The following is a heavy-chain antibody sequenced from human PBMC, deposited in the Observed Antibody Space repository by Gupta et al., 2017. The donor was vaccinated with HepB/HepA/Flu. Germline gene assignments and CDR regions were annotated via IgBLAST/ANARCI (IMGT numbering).Heavy chain of an antibody. V-gene: IGHV1-2*02. CDR3: ARAAFGAPNDY. J-gene: IGHJ4*02. D-gene: IGHD3-16*01. Sequence: QVQLVQSGAEVKKPGASVKVSCKASGYTFTDYYIQWVRQAPGQGLELMGWINANSGGTGYVQKFQGRVTMTRDTSSSTAYMELSWLRFDDTARYYCARAAFGAPNDYWGQGTLVTVSS. CDR1: GYTFTDYY. CDR2: INANSGGT.